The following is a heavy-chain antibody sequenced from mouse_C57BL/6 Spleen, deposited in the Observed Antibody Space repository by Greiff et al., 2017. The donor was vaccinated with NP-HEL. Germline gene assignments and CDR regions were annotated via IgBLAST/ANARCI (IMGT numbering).Heavy chain of an antibody. D-gene: IGHD4-1*01. J-gene: IGHJ2*01. CDR1: GYTFTDYY. V-gene: IGHV1-19*01. CDR3: ARGGTAFDY. CDR2: INPYNGGT. Sequence: EVKLMESGPVLVKPGASVKMSCKASGYTFTDYYMNWVKQSHGKSLEWIGVINPYNGGTSYNQKFKGKATLTVDKSSSTAYMELNSLTSEDSAVYYCARGGTAFDYWGQGTTLTVSS.